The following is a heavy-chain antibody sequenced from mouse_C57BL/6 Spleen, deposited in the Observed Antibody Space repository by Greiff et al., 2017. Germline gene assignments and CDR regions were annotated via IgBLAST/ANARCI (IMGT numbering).Heavy chain of an antibody. J-gene: IGHJ3*01. Sequence: VQLKQSGAELVRPGASVTLSCKASGYTFTDYEMHWVKQTPVHGLEWIGAIDPETGGTAYNQKFKGKAILTADKSSSTAYMELRSLTSEDSAVYYCTRGDYDLYWGQGTLVTVSA. D-gene: IGHD2-4*01. CDR3: TRGDYDLY. V-gene: IGHV1-15*01. CDR2: IDPETGGT. CDR1: GYTFTDYE.